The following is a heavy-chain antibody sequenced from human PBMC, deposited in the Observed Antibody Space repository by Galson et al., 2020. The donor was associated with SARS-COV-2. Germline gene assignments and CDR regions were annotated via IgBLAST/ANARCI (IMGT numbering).Heavy chain of an antibody. CDR3: ATDTRGRDAFDY. CDR1: GYTLTELS. CDR2: FDPEDGET. J-gene: IGHJ4*02. V-gene: IGHV1-24*01. D-gene: IGHD3-16*01. Sequence: ASVKVSCKVSGYTLTELSMHWVRQAPGKGLEWMGGFDPEDGETIYAQKFQGRVTMTEDTSTDTAYMELSSLRSEDTAVYYCATDTRGRDAFDYWGQGTLVTVSS.